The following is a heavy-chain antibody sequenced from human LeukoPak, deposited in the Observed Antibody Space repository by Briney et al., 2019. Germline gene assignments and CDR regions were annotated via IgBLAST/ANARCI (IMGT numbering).Heavy chain of an antibody. Sequence: GGSLRLSCAPSGLTFSSYSMNWVRQAPGKGLEWVSYISSSSSTIYYADSVKVRFTISRDNAKNSLYLQMNSLRDEDTAVYYCASRRIVVVSNDAFDIWGQGTMVTVSS. CDR2: ISSSSSTI. CDR1: GLTFSSYS. CDR3: ASRRIVVVSNDAFDI. J-gene: IGHJ3*02. D-gene: IGHD3-22*01. V-gene: IGHV3-48*02.